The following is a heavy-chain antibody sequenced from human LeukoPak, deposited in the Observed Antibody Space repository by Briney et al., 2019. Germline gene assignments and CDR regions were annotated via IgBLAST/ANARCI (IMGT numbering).Heavy chain of an antibody. Sequence: GASVKVSCKASGYTFTSYAMHWVRQAPGQRLEWMGWINAGNGNTKYSQKFQGRVTITRDTSASTAYMELSSLRSEDTAVYYCASAKGMVRGVDAFDIWGQGTMVTVSS. CDR3: ASAKGMVRGVDAFDI. D-gene: IGHD3-10*01. J-gene: IGHJ3*02. V-gene: IGHV1-3*01. CDR1: GYTFTSYA. CDR2: INAGNGNT.